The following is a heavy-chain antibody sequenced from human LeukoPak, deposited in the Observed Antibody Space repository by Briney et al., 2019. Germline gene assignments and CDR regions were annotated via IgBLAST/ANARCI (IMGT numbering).Heavy chain of an antibody. D-gene: IGHD1-14*01. CDR2: LTNSGGTT. CDR1: GLTFNSYW. Sequence: GGSLRLSCAASGLTFNSYWMHWVRQAPGKGLERVSTLTNSGGTTYYADSVKGRFTISRDNSKNALYLQMNSLRDEDTAIYYCANRRNYASDYWGQGTLVTVSS. CDR3: ANRRNYASDY. V-gene: IGHV3-23*01. J-gene: IGHJ4*02.